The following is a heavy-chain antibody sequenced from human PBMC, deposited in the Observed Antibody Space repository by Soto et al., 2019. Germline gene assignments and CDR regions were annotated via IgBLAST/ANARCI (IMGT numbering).Heavy chain of an antibody. CDR2: MNPNRGNT. Sequence: ASVKVSCKGSGYTFTSYHINWVRQATGQGLEWMGWMNPNRGNTGYAQKFQGRVTMTRNTSISTAYIDLSSLRSEDTAVYYCAREMTTITSHYYYGMDVWGQGTTVTVSS. CDR1: GYTFTSYH. J-gene: IGHJ6*02. V-gene: IGHV1-8*01. CDR3: AREMTTITSHYYYGMDV. D-gene: IGHD4-4*01.